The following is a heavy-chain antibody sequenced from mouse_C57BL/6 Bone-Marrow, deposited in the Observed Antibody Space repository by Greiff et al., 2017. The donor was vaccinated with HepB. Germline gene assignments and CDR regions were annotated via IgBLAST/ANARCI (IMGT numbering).Heavy chain of an antibody. Sequence: VQLKESGPGLVKPSQSLSLTCSVTGYSITSGYYWNWIRQFPGNKLEWMGYISYDGSNNYNPSLKNRISITRDTSKNQFFLKLNSVTTEDTATYYCASSLDYTSAWFAYWGQGTLVTVSA. CDR2: ISYDGSN. CDR1: GYSITSGYY. CDR3: ASSLDYTSAWFAY. D-gene: IGHD2-4*01. J-gene: IGHJ3*01. V-gene: IGHV3-6*01.